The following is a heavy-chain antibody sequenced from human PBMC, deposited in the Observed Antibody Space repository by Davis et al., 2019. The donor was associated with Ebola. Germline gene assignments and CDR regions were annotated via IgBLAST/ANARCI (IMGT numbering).Heavy chain of an antibody. J-gene: IGHJ6*04. Sequence: AASVKVSCKASGYTFTSYGISWVRQAPGQGLEWMGGIIPMFGTTNYAQKFQGRVTITADDSTSTAYMELSSLRSEDTAVYFCARGVLRGGYDYDVQIDFYNGMDVWGKGTTVTVSS. CDR1: GYTFTSYG. D-gene: IGHD5-12*01. V-gene: IGHV1-69*13. CDR2: IIPMFGTT. CDR3: ARGVLRGGYDYDVQIDFYNGMDV.